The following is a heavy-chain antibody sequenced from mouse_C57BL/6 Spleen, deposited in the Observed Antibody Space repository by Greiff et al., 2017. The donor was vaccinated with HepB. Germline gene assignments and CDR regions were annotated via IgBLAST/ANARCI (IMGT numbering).Heavy chain of an antibody. CDR2: ISSGSSTI. CDR1: GFTFSDYG. Sequence: EVNVVESGGGLVKPGGSLKLSCAASGFTFSDYGMHWVRQAPEKGLEWVAYISSGSSTIYYADTVKGRFTISRDNAKNTLFLQMTSLRSEDTAMYYCARSTTVVADYWGQGTTLTVSS. V-gene: IGHV5-17*01. J-gene: IGHJ2*01. D-gene: IGHD1-1*01. CDR3: ARSTTVVADY.